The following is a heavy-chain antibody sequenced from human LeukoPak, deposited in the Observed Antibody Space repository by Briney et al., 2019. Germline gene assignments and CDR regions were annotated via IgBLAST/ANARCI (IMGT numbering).Heavy chain of an antibody. D-gene: IGHD6-19*01. V-gene: IGHV4-59*08. CDR1: GGSISSYY. Sequence: SETLSLTCTVSGGSISSYYWSWIRQPPRKGLEWIGYIYYSGSTNYNPSLKSRVTISVDTSKNQFSLKLSSVTAADTAVYYCARHSQWLGDAFDIWGQGTMVTVSS. CDR3: ARHSQWLGDAFDI. J-gene: IGHJ3*02. CDR2: IYYSGST.